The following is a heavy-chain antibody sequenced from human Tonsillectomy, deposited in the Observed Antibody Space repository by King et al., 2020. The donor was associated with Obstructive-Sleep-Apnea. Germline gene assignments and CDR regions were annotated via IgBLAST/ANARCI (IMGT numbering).Heavy chain of an antibody. D-gene: IGHD3-10*01. V-gene: IGHV3-11*01. J-gene: IGHJ4*02. CDR3: AKHRSYHAGSYLFDY. CDR1: GFSFSDFY. Sequence: QLVQSGGGLVKPGGSLRLSCAASGFSFSDFYMSWIRQAPGKGLEWVSYISGGLSTIDYAGSVKGRFTISRDNAKNSLYLQMDSLRAEDTAVYYCAKHRSYHAGSYLFDYWGRGPLVTVSS. CDR2: ISGGLSTI.